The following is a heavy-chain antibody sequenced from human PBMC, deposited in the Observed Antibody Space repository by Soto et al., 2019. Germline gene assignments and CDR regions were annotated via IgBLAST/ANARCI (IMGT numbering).Heavy chain of an antibody. V-gene: IGHV3-53*04. CDR1: GFTVSSNY. CDR3: ARVDRRGYSGYDPPPYYDYGMDL. J-gene: IGHJ6*02. D-gene: IGHD5-12*01. Sequence: EVQLVESGGGLVQPGGSLRLSCVVSGFTVSSNYMSWVRQAPGKGLEWVSFIYSDGSTYYADSVKGRFTLSRLSSKNTLYLQMNSLRAEDTALYYCARVDRRGYSGYDPPPYYDYGMDLWGQGTTVTVSS. CDR2: IYSDGST.